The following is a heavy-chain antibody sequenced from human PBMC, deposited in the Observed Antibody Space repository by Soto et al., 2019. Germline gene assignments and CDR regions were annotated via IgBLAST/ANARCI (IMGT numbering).Heavy chain of an antibody. CDR1: GFTFSNDW. V-gene: IGHV3-74*01. Sequence: EVHLVESGGGLVQPGGSLRLSCAASGFTFSNDWMNWVRQGPWKGLEWVSRIISGGSRVSYAYSVKGRFTIARDNAKNTLYLEMNSLTAEDTAVYYCARERTSKGGMDVWGQGTTVTVSS. CDR3: ARERTSKGGMDV. CDR2: IISGGSRV. J-gene: IGHJ6*02.